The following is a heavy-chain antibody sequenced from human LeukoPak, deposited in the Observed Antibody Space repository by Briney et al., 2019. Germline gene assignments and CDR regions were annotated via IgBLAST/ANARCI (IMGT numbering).Heavy chain of an antibody. CDR3: TTVGVNVDYYGMDV. Sequence: GGSLRLSCAASGFTFSNAWMSWVRQAPGKGLEWVGRIKSKTDGATADYAAPVKGRFTISRDDSKNALYLQMNSLKTEDTAVYYCTTVGVNVDYYGMDVWGQGTTVTVSS. CDR2: IKSKTDGATA. V-gene: IGHV3-15*01. CDR1: GFTFSNAW. J-gene: IGHJ6*02.